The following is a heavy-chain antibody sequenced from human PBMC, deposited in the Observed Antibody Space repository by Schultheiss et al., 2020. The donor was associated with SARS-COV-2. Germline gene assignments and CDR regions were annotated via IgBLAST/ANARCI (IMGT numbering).Heavy chain of an antibody. J-gene: IGHJ4*02. CDR3: ARDHLSLGYGDL. D-gene: IGHD3-16*02. V-gene: IGHV3-7*03. CDR1: GFTFSNAW. Sequence: GGSLRLSCAASGFTFSNAWMNWVRQAPGKGLEWVAMLSHDGHEPYYVDSVKGRFTISRDNSKNTLYLQMNSLRAEDTAVYYCARDHLSLGYGDLWGQGTLVTVSS. CDR2: LSHDGHEP.